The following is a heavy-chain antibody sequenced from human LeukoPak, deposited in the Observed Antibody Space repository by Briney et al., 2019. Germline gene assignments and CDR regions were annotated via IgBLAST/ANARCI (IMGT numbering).Heavy chain of an antibody. Sequence: ASVKVSCKASGYTFTSYDINWVRQATGQGLEWMGWMNPNSGNTGYAQKFQGRVTMTTDTSTSTAYMELRSLRSDDTAVYYCARRIAAAGLYYYYYYMDVWGKGTTVTISS. J-gene: IGHJ6*03. CDR2: MNPNSGNT. V-gene: IGHV1-8*01. D-gene: IGHD6-13*01. CDR1: GYTFTSYD. CDR3: ARRIAAAGLYYYYYYMDV.